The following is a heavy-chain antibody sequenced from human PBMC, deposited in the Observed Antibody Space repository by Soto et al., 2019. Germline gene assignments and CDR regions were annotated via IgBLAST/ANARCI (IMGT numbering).Heavy chain of an antibody. CDR1: GGSFSGYY. D-gene: IGHD3-3*01. J-gene: IGHJ6*02. Sequence: SETLSLTCAVYGGSFSGYYWSWIRQPPGKGLEWIGEINHSGSTNYNPSLKSRVTISVDTSKNQFSLKLSSVTAADTAVYYCARGRGYDFWSGSSSGGMDVWGQGTTVTVSS. CDR3: ARGRGYDFWSGSSSGGMDV. V-gene: IGHV4-34*01. CDR2: INHSGST.